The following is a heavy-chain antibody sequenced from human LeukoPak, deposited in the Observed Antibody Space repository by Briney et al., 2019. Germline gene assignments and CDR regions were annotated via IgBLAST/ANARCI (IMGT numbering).Heavy chain of an antibody. D-gene: IGHD6-19*01. V-gene: IGHV1-2*04. Sequence: ASVKVSCKASGYTFTGYYMHWVRQAPGQGLEWMGWINPNSGGTNYAQKLQGWVTMTRDTSISTAYMELSRLRSDDTAVYYCARDSSGWRQNWFDPWGQGTLVTVSS. CDR3: ARDSSGWRQNWFDP. CDR1: GYTFTGYY. CDR2: INPNSGGT. J-gene: IGHJ5*02.